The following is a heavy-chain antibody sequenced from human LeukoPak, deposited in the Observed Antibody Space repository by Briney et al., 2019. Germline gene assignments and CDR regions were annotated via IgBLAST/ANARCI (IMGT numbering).Heavy chain of an antibody. D-gene: IGHD1-26*01. CDR3: ARIQWELLISYFDY. CDR2: IYYSGST. J-gene: IGHJ4*02. CDR1: GGSISSSSYY. Sequence: SETLSLTCTVSGGSISSSSYYWGWIRQPPGKGLEWIGSIYYSGSTYYNPSLKSRVTISVDTSKNQFSLKLSSVTAADTAVYYCARIQWELLISYFDYWGQGTLVTVSS. V-gene: IGHV4-39*01.